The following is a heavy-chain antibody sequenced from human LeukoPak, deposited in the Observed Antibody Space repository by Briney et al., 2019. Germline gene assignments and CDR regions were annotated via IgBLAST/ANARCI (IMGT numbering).Heavy chain of an antibody. CDR1: GGSISSSSYY. CDR3: AGIAVAGNYYYYMDV. V-gene: IGHV4-39*07. Sequence: SETLSLTCTVSGGSISSSSYYWGWIRQPPGKGLEWIGSIYYSGSPYYNPSLKSRVTISVDTSKKQFSLKLSSVTAADTAVYYCAGIAVAGNYYYYMDVWGKGTTVTVSS. D-gene: IGHD6-19*01. CDR2: IYYSGSP. J-gene: IGHJ6*03.